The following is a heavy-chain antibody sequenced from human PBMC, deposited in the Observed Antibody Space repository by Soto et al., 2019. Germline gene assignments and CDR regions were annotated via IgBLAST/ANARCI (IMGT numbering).Heavy chain of an antibody. J-gene: IGHJ5*02. CDR2: IYYSGST. V-gene: IGHV4-30-4*01. Sequence: SETLSLTCTVSGGSISSGDYYWSWIRQPPGKGLEWIGYIYYSGSTYYNPSLKSRVTISVDTSKNQFSLKLSSVTAADTAVYYCARWRDYNWFDPWGQGTLVTVSS. CDR1: GGSISSGDYY. CDR3: ARWRDYNWFDP.